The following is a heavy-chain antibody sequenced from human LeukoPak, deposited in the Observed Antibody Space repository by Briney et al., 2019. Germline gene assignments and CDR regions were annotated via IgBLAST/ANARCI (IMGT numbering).Heavy chain of an antibody. CDR3: ARHGSGSYHGYYYYYGMDV. J-gene: IGHJ6*02. D-gene: IGHD3-10*01. CDR2: INPNSGGT. V-gene: IGHV1-2*02. Sequence: ASVKVSCKASGYTFTGYYMHWVRQAPGQGLEWMGWINPNSGGTNYAQKFQGRVTMTRDTSISTAYMELSRLRSDDTAVYCCARHGSGSYHGYYYYYGMDVWGQGTTVTVSS. CDR1: GYTFTGYY.